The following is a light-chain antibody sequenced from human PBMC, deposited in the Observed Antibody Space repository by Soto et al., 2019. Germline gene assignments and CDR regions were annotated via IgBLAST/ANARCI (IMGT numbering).Light chain of an antibody. Sequence: EIVMTQSPATLSVSPGERATFSCRASPSVNTNLAWYQLKPGQAPRLLVYGASIRATGIPARFSGSGSGTEFTLTISSLQSEDFAVYYCQQYNNWPPWTFGQGTKVDIK. CDR3: QQYNNWPPWT. J-gene: IGKJ1*01. CDR1: PSVNTN. CDR2: GAS. V-gene: IGKV3-15*01.